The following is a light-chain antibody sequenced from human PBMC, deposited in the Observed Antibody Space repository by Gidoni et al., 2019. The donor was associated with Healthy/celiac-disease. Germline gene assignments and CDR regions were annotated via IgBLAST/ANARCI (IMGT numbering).Light chain of an antibody. Sequence: DLVMPQSPDSLAVSLGESATINCKSSQSVLYSSNNKNYLAWYQQKPGQPPKLLIYWASTRESGVPDRFSGSGSGTDFTLTISSLQAEDVAVYYCQQYYSMYTFGQGTKLEIK. CDR2: WAS. J-gene: IGKJ2*01. CDR3: QQYYSMYT. V-gene: IGKV4-1*01. CDR1: QSVLYSSNNKNY.